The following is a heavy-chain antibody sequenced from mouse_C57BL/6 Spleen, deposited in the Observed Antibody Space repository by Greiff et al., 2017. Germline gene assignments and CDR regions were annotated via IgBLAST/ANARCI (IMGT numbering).Heavy chain of an antibody. J-gene: IGHJ3*01. CDR1: GYTFTDYN. CDR2: INPNNGGT. V-gene: IGHV1-18*01. CDR3: ARRGIYYDYDEFAY. D-gene: IGHD2-4*01. Sequence: EVQLQQSGPELVKPGASVKIPCKASGYTFTDYNMDWVKQSHGKSLEWIGDINPNNGGTIYNQKFKGKATLTVDKSSSTAYMELRSRTAEDTAVYYCARRGIYYDYDEFAYWGQGTLVTVSA.